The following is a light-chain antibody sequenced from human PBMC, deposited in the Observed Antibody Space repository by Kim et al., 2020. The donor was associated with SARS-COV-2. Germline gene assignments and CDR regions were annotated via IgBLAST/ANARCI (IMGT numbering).Light chain of an antibody. CDR3: QQYDAPPFT. J-gene: IGKJ5*01. CDR1: EDVSDY. CDR2: DAA. Sequence: GDRVTITCQASEDVSDYFNWYHQKPGEAPKVLIRDAANLESGVPSRFSRGGYGTEFSLTISSVQPEDMGTYYCQQYDAPPFTFGQGPRL. V-gene: IGKV1-33*01.